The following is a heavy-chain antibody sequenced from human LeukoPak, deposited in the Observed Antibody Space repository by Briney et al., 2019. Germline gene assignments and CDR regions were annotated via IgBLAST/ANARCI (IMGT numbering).Heavy chain of an antibody. CDR1: GFTFSSYG. D-gene: IGHD6-13*01. CDR2: ISYDGSNK. J-gene: IGHJ4*02. Sequence: GGSLRLSCAASGFTFSSYGMHWVRQAPGKGLEWVAVISYDGSNKYYADSVKGRFTISRDNSKNTLYLQMNSLRAEDTAVYYCAKSGRKAAAATRYLDYWGQGTLVTVSS. CDR3: AKSGRKAAAATRYLDY. V-gene: IGHV3-30*18.